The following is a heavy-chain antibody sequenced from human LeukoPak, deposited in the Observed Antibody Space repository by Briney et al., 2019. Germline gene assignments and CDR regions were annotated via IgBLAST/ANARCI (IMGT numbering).Heavy chain of an antibody. V-gene: IGHV3-21*01. Sequence: GGSLRLSCAASAFTFSTYSMNWVRQAPGKGLEWVSSISSSSNYKYYADSVKGRFTISRDNAKNSPYLQMNSLRAEDTAVYYCARDGERHYYYMDVWGKGTTVTVSS. CDR2: ISSSSNYK. J-gene: IGHJ6*03. CDR3: ARDGERHYYYMDV. CDR1: AFTFSTYS.